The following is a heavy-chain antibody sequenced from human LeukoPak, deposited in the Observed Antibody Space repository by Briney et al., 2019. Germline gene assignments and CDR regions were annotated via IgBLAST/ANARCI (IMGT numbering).Heavy chain of an antibody. CDR1: EFTFSSYV. CDR3: ARGPHPYTSGWYHFDY. J-gene: IGHJ4*02. V-gene: IGHV3-48*03. CDR2: ISSSGSTV. D-gene: IGHD6-19*01. Sequence: GGSLRLSCAASEFTFSSYVMNWVRQAPGKGLEWVSYISSSGSTVYYADSVKGRFTISRDNAKNSLYLQMNSLRVEDTAVYYCARGPHPYTSGWYHFDYWGQGTLVTVSS.